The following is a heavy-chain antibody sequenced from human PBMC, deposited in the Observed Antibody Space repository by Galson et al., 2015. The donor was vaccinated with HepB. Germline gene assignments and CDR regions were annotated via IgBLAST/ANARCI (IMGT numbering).Heavy chain of an antibody. CDR3: ARTLAQLGGADY. J-gene: IGHJ4*02. D-gene: IGHD6-6*01. CDR2: INHGGST. V-gene: IGHV4-34*01. Sequence: LRLSCAASGFTVSSNYMSWVRQPPGKGLEWIGEINHGGSTNYNPSLKSRVTISVDTSKNQFSLKLSSVTAADTAVYYCARTLAQLGGADYWGQGTLVTVSS. CDR1: GFTVSSNY.